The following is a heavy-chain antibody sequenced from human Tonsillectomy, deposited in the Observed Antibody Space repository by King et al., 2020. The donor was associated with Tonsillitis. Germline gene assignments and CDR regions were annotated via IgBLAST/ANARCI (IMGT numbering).Heavy chain of an antibody. Sequence: VQLVESGGGLIQPGGSLRLSCAASGFTVSSNDMTWVRQAPGKGLEWVSTVYGGGSTYYTDSVKGRFTISRDISKNTLYLQMNSLRAEDAAVYYCARDRYSSGWLWGAFDIWGQGTMVTVSS. V-gene: IGHV3-53*01. CDR1: GFTVSSND. CDR2: VYGGGST. D-gene: IGHD6-19*01. CDR3: ARDRYSSGWLWGAFDI. J-gene: IGHJ3*02.